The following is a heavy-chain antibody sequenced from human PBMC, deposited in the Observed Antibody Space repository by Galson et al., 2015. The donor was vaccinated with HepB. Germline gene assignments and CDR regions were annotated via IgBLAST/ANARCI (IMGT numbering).Heavy chain of an antibody. CDR1: GGSISTSSYY. J-gene: IGHJ5*02. CDR2: VYYGGTT. Sequence: SETLSLTCSVSGGSISTSSYYWAWIRQAPGKGLEWIGSVYYGGTTYYNPSLKSRVTISVDTSKNQFSLKLSSVTAVDTAVYYCARQFSQWLKRGWFDPWGQGILVTVSS. V-gene: IGHV4-39*07. D-gene: IGHD6-19*01. CDR3: ARQFSQWLKRGWFDP.